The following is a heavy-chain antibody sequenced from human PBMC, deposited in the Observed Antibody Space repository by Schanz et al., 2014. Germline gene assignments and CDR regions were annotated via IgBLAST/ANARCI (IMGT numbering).Heavy chain of an antibody. V-gene: IGHV1-69*02. Sequence: QVQLVQSGAEVKKPGSSMKVSCKASGGTFSTYPINWLRQAPGQGLEWMGRIIPIHGIVNYAQRFRDRVRITADKSTSTAYMELSSLTSEDTAVHYCARGRGFYDYWGQGTLVTVSS. D-gene: IGHD3-10*01. CDR1: GGTFSTYP. CDR3: ARGRGFYDY. CDR2: IIPIHGIV. J-gene: IGHJ4*02.